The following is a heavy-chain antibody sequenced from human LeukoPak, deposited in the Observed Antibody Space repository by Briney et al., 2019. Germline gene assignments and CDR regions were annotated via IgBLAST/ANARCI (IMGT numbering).Heavy chain of an antibody. J-gene: IGHJ4*02. D-gene: IGHD3-10*01. CDR2: IYSGGST. CDR3: ARESRGFDY. Sequence: GGSLRLSCAASGFTFSSYAMSWVRQAPGKGLEWVSVIYSGGSTYYADSVKGRFTISRDNSKNTLYLQMNSLRAEDTAVYYCARESRGFDYWGQGTLVTVSS. V-gene: IGHV3-66*01. CDR1: GFTFSSYA.